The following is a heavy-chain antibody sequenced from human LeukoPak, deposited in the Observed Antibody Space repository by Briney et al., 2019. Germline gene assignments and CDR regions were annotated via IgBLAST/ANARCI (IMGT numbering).Heavy chain of an antibody. CDR1: GFTFSSYS. V-gene: IGHV3-48*01. Sequence: GGSLRLSCAASGFTFSSYSINWVRQAPGKGLEWVSYISSSSSTIYYADSVKGRFTISRDNAKNSLYLQMNSLRAEDTAVYYCARGYSSGWYDDAFDIWGQRTMVTVSS. CDR3: ARGYSSGWYDDAFDI. D-gene: IGHD6-19*01. J-gene: IGHJ3*02. CDR2: ISSSSSTI.